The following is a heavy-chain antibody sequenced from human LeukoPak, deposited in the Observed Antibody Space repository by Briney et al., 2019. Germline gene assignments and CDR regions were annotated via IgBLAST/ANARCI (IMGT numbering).Heavy chain of an antibody. CDR1: GYNFTTYW. J-gene: IGHJ4*02. V-gene: IGHV5-51*01. D-gene: IGHD3-22*01. CDR2: IYPGDSDI. CDR3: ARHNYDSGGYYPSESDY. Sequence: GESLKISCKVSGYNFTTYWIGWVRQMPGKGLEWMGIIYPGDSDIRYSPSSQGQVTISAHKSISTAYLQWSSLKASDTAMYYCARHNYDSGGYYPSESDYWGQGTLVIVSS.